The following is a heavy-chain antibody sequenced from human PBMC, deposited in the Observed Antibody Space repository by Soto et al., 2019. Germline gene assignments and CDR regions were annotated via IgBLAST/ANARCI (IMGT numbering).Heavy chain of an antibody. Sequence: QVQLVQSGDEVKKPGASVKVSCKASGYIFVNYGIAWVRQAPGQGLEWMGWISPYTGNTHSATKVQGRLTMTTGTSTSKAYMDLGSLTSDDTAVYYCVMVDNYVTPTPQDVWGQGTTVTVSS. CDR3: VMVDNYVTPTPQDV. D-gene: IGHD3-16*01. CDR1: GYIFVNYG. J-gene: IGHJ6*02. CDR2: ISPYTGNT. V-gene: IGHV1-18*01.